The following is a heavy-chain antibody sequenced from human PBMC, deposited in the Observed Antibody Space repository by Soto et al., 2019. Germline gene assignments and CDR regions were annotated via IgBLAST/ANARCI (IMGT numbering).Heavy chain of an antibody. Sequence: QVQLVESGGGVVQPGGSLRLSCAASGFTFISYSMHWVRQAPGKGLEWVAVISYDGHNEYYVDSVKGRFTISRDNSKNTVSLQMNSLRAEDTAVYFFAKDRTGVAALRRSYQYSGMDVWGQGTTVTVSS. J-gene: IGHJ6*02. V-gene: IGHV3-30*18. CDR1: GFTFISYS. D-gene: IGHD6-13*01. CDR2: ISYDGHNE. CDR3: AKDRTGVAALRRSYQYSGMDV.